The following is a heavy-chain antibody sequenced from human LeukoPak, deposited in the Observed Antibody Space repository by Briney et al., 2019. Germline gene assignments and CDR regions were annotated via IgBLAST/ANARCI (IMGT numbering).Heavy chain of an antibody. Sequence: SETLSLTCAVYGGSFSGYYWSWIRQPPGKGLEWIGEINHSGSTNYNPSLKSRVTISVDTSKNQFSLKLSSVTAADTAVYYCARGAINFDYWGQGTLVTVSS. CDR3: ARGAINFDY. CDR2: INHSGST. J-gene: IGHJ4*02. D-gene: IGHD2-21*01. CDR1: GGSFSGYY. V-gene: IGHV4-34*01.